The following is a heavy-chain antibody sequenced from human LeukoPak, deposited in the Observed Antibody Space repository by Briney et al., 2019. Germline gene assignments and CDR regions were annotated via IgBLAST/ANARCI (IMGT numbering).Heavy chain of an antibody. J-gene: IGHJ4*02. V-gene: IGHV1-2*02. D-gene: IGHD3-16*01. Sequence: ASMKVSCKTSGFTFTGHYMHWLRQAPGQGLEWMGWINANTGVTHYAVKFQGRVTITRDTSISTVYMDLSSLQSDDTAVYYCARATITFGGVIPYWGQGTLVTVSS. CDR2: INANTGVT. CDR1: GFTFTGHY. CDR3: ARATITFGGVIPY.